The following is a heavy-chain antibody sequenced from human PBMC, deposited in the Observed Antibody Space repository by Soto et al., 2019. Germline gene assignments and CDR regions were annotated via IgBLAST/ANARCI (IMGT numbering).Heavy chain of an antibody. Sequence: GGSLNLSFPPSGFIFNTYPLHWARQPPGRGLEWGAVISSDGNYKYHADSVKGRFTISRDNSKSTLYLQMNSLRAEDTAVYYCARMPTRSYNYLGRQHYYGMDVWGQGTTVTVSS. D-gene: IGHD1-26*01. CDR1: GFIFNTYP. V-gene: IGHV3-30-3*01. CDR3: ARMPTRSYNYLGRQHYYGMDV. CDR2: ISSDGNYK. J-gene: IGHJ6*02.